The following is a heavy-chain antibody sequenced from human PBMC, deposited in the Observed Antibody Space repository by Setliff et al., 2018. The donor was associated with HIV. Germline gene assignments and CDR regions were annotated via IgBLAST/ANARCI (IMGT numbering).Heavy chain of an antibody. CDR1: GGSISSSSYY. J-gene: IGHJ4*02. Sequence: SETLSLTCTVSGGSISSSSYYWGWIRQPPGKGLEWIGNIFYSGHTFYNPSLKSRVTISVDTSKNQFSLKLSSVTAADTAVYYCARGIAAAGRWGQGTLVTRLL. V-gene: IGHV4-39*07. D-gene: IGHD6-13*01. CDR2: IFYSGHT. CDR3: ARGIAAAGR.